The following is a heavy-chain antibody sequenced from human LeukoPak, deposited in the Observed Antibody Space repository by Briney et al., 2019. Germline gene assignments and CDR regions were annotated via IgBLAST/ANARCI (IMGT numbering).Heavy chain of an antibody. V-gene: IGHV3-30*18. J-gene: IGHJ4*02. D-gene: IGHD6-13*01. CDR2: IANDGRDK. Sequence: GGSLRLSCAASGFTISNLWMTWVRQAPGKGLEWVAVIANDGRDKKYTDSVRGRFTISRDNSKNTVYLQMNSLRAEDTAVFYCVKDMKIKAAGYYFDYWGQGTLVTVSS. CDR1: GFTISNLW. CDR3: VKDMKIKAAGYYFDY.